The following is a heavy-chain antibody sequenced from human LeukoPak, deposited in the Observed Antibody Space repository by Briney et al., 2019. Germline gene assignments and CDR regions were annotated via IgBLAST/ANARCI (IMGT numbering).Heavy chain of an antibody. D-gene: IGHD6-13*01. CDR1: GFTFSSYG. J-gene: IGHJ6*02. V-gene: IGHV3-33*01. CDR2: IWYDGSNK. Sequence: GGSLRLSCAASGFTFSSYGMHWVRQAPGKGLEWVAVIWYDGSNKYYADSVKGRFTISRDNSKNTLYLQMNSLRAEDTAVYYCARELQDSRPAAGTAYQRYYYYGMDVWGQGTTVTVSS. CDR3: ARELQDSRPAAGTAYQRYYYYGMDV.